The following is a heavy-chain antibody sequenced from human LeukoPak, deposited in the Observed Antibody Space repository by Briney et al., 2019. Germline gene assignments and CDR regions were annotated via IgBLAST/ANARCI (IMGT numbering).Heavy chain of an antibody. J-gene: IGHJ4*02. Sequence: GGSLRLSCAASGFTFSSYSMNWVRQAPGKGLEWVSSISSSSSYICYADPVKGRFTISRDNAKNSLYLQMNSLRAEDTAVYYCARDMGYYDSSGSFDYWGQGTLVTVSS. V-gene: IGHV3-21*01. CDR1: GFTFSSYS. CDR2: ISSSSSYI. D-gene: IGHD3-22*01. CDR3: ARDMGYYDSSGSFDY.